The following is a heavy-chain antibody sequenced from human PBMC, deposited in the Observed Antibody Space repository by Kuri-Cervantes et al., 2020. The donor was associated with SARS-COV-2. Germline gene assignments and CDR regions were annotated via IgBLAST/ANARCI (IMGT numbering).Heavy chain of an antibody. D-gene: IGHD4-23*01. CDR2: INHSGST. V-gene: IGHV4-39*07. CDR3: ARPGGFLDV. CDR1: GDSINSGDYF. J-gene: IGHJ6*04. Sequence: GSLRLSCTVSGDSINSGDYFWAWIRQPPGKGLEWIGEINHSGSTNYNPSLKSRVTISVDASKNQFSLKLSSVAAADTAVYYCARPGGFLDVWGKGTTVTVSS.